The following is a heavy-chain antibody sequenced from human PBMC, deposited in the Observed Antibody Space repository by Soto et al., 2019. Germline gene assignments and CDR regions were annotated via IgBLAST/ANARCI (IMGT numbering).Heavy chain of an antibody. CDR3: ARAFDFWSGSYYFDY. V-gene: IGHV4-39*01. Sequence: SETLSLTCTVSGGSISSSSYYWGWIRPPPGKGLEWIGSIYYSGSTYYNPSPKKRVTISVDTSKNQFSLKLSSVTAADTAVYYCARAFDFWSGSYYFDYWGQGTLVTVSS. CDR2: IYYSGST. D-gene: IGHD3-3*01. J-gene: IGHJ4*02. CDR1: GGSISSSSYY.